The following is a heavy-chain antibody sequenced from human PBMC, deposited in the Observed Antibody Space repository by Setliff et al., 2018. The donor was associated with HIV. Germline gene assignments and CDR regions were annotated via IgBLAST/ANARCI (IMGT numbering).Heavy chain of an antibody. D-gene: IGHD2-21*01. CDR1: GVSINRTAHY. CDR3: ARVPVAGANWFDP. J-gene: IGHJ5*02. V-gene: IGHV4-39*01. Sequence: PSETLSLTCSVSGVSINRTAHYWGWIRQSPGKRLEWIGSVSQSGSTYYNPSLKSRITISVDLSKNLFSLKLISVTAADQGVYYCARVPVAGANWFDPWGLGTLVTVSS. CDR2: VSQSGST.